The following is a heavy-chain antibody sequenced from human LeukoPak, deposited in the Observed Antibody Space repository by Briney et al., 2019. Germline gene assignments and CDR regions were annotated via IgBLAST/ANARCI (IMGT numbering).Heavy chain of an antibody. V-gene: IGHV3-49*04. CDR3: ARGGSYYDYFDY. Sequence: GESLKISCTASGFTFGDYAMSWVRQAPGKGLEWVGFIRSKAYGGTTEYAASVKGRFTISRDDSKSIAYLQMNSLKTEDTAVYYCARGGSYYDYFDYWGQGTLVTVSS. D-gene: IGHD1-26*01. J-gene: IGHJ4*02. CDR1: GFTFGDYA. CDR2: IRSKAYGGTT.